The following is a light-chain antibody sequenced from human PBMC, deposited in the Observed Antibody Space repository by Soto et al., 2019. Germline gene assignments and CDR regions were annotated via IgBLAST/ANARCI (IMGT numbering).Light chain of an antibody. V-gene: IGLV3-21*04. Sequence: SYELTQPPSVSVAPGKTARITCGGSNSGSKSVHWYQQKPGQAPVLVIYYDSDRPSGIPERFSGSNSGNTATLTISRVEAGDEADYYCQVWDSSSDHYVFGTGTKLTVL. CDR2: YDS. CDR1: NSGSKS. CDR3: QVWDSSSDHYV. J-gene: IGLJ1*01.